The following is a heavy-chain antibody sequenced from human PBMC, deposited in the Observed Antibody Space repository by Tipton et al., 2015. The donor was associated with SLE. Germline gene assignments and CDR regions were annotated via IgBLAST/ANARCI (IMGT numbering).Heavy chain of an antibody. Sequence: TLSLTCNVSGGSISTSGYYWGWIRQPPGKGLEWIGYIYYTMSAYYNPSLKSRVIISLDTSKNHFSLKLSSVTAADTAVYYCARVPRTFYYDYSGHFDYWGPGTLVTVSS. D-gene: IGHD3-22*01. CDR2: IYYTMSA. V-gene: IGHV4-31*03. CDR3: ARVPRTFYYDYSGHFDY. J-gene: IGHJ4*02. CDR1: GGSISTSGYY.